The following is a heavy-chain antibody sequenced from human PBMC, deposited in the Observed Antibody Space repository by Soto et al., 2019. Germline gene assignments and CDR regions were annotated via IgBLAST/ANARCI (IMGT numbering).Heavy chain of an antibody. CDR2: ISISSSDR. Sequence: GESLKISCAASGFTLRTYTMNWVRQAPGKGLEWVSSISISSSDRYYADSVKGRFTISRDNAKNSLYLQMNSLRAEDTAVYYCARDGAYYDFWSGYYSVYYYGMDVWGQGTTVTVSS. CDR3: ARDGAYYDFWSGYYSVYYYGMDV. J-gene: IGHJ6*02. D-gene: IGHD3-3*01. V-gene: IGHV3-21*01. CDR1: GFTLRTYT.